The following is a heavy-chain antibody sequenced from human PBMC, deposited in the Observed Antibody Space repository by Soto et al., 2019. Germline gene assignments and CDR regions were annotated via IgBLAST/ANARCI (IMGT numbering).Heavy chain of an antibody. D-gene: IGHD6-13*01. Sequence: TSETLSLTCTVSGGSISSSEYYWSWIRQAPGRGLEWIGYIYSSGSTHYNPSLKSRTTISVDTSKNQFSLNLSSATAADTAVYYCARYSSSWYFFQFTGFDPWGQGTLVTVSS. CDR2: IYSSGST. CDR1: GGSISSSEYY. V-gene: IGHV4-30-4*01. CDR3: ARYSSSWYFFQFTGFDP. J-gene: IGHJ5*02.